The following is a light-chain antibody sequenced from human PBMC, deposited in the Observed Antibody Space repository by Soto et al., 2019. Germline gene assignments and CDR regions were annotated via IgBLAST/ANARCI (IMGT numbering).Light chain of an antibody. J-gene: IGLJ3*02. V-gene: IGLV2-8*01. CDR3: SSYAGSNLWV. CDR2: EVS. Sequence: QSVLTQPPSASGSPGQSVTISCTGTSSDAGGYNYVSWYQQHPGKAPKLMIYEVSKRPSGVPDRFSGSKSGNTASLTVSGLQAEDEADYYCSSYAGSNLWVFGGGTKLTVL. CDR1: SSDAGGYNY.